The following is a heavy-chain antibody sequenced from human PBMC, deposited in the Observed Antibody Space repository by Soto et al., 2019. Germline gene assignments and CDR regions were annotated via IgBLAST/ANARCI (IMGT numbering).Heavy chain of an antibody. CDR1: GDSITSNH. J-gene: IGHJ5*02. CDR3: ARVSMSTVSWGFDP. V-gene: IGHV4-59*01. D-gene: IGHD4-4*01. Sequence: PSETLSLTCAVSGDSITSNHWNWIRHPPRRGLEWIGYIYNSGTTKYNPSLKSRVIISVDTSKTQLSLKLSSGTAADTAVYYCARVSMSTVSWGFDPWGQGTLVTVSS. CDR2: IYNSGTT.